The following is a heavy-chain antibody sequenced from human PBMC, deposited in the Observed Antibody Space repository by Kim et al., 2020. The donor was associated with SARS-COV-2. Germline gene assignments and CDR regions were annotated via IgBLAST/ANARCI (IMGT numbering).Heavy chain of an antibody. Sequence: GGSLRLSCAASGFTFSSYSMNWVRQAPGKGLEWVSSISSSSSYIYYADSVKGRFTISRDNAKNSLYLQMNSLRAEDTAVYYCARDRSPYYYYYGMDVWGQGTTVTVSS. V-gene: IGHV3-21*01. J-gene: IGHJ6*02. CDR2: ISSSSSYI. CDR1: GFTFSSYS. CDR3: ARDRSPYYYYYGMDV.